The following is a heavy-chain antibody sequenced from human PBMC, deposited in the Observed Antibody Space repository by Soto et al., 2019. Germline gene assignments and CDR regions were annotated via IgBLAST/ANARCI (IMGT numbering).Heavy chain of an antibody. CDR3: ARDWTYDFWSGSDY. D-gene: IGHD3-3*01. Sequence: VGSLILSCAASGFTFSSYWMSWVRQAPGKGLEWVANIKQDGSEKYYVDSVKGRFTISRDNAKNSLYLQMNSLRAEDTAVYYCARDWTYDFWSGSDYWGQGTLVTVSS. CDR2: IKQDGSEK. V-gene: IGHV3-7*03. CDR1: GFTFSSYW. J-gene: IGHJ4*02.